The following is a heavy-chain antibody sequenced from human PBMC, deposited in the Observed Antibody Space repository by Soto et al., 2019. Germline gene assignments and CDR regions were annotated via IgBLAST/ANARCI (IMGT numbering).Heavy chain of an antibody. CDR1: GVSIKSGGYY. J-gene: IGHJ4*02. D-gene: IGHD3-22*01. CDR3: ATQPRYDSSGYFYY. CDR2: IYYTGST. Sequence: SETLSLTCSVSGVSIKSGGYYWTWIRQLPGKGLEWIGDIYYTGSTFYHPSLKTRVTLSLDTSKNQFSLNLESVTAADTAVYCCATQPRYDSSGYFYYWGQGTQVTVSS. V-gene: IGHV4-31*03.